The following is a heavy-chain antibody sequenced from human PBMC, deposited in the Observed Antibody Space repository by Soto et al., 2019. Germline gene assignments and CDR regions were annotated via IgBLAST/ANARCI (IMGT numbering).Heavy chain of an antibody. D-gene: IGHD2-2*01. J-gene: IGHJ5*02. CDR1: GGTFSSYA. Sequence: QVQLVQSGAEVKKPGSSVKVSCKASGGTFSSYAISWVRQAPGQGLEWMGGIIAIFGTANYAQKFQGRVTITADKSTSTAYMELSSLRSEDTAVYYCARGRYCSSTSCYATLYNWFDPWGQGTLVTVSS. V-gene: IGHV1-69*06. CDR2: IIAIFGTA. CDR3: ARGRYCSSTSCYATLYNWFDP.